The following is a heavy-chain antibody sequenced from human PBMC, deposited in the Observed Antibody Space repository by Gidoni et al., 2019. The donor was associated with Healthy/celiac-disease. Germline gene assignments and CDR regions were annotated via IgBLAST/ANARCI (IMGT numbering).Heavy chain of an antibody. CDR2: IIPIFGTA. V-gene: IGHV1-69*01. CDR1: GGPFSSYA. D-gene: IGHD3-22*01. CDR3: ARAAYDSSGYYLNYYYYGMDV. Sequence: QVQLVQSGAEVKKPGSSVKVSCKASGGPFSSYALSWVRQAPGQGLEWMGGIIPIFGTANYAQKFQGRVTITADESTSTAYMELSSLRSEDTAVYYCARAAYDSSGYYLNYYYYGMDVWGQGTTVTVSS. J-gene: IGHJ6*02.